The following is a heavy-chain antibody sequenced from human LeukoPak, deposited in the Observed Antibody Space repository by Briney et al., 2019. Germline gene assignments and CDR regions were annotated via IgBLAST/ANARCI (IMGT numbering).Heavy chain of an antibody. Sequence: GGSLRLSCAASGFTFSNYAMSWVRQAPGKGLEWLSAIGGSGFETHYADSVKGRFTIFRDNSKNTLYLQMNSLRVEDTAVYYCARDGSSSWYHFDYWGQGTLVTVSS. CDR1: GFTFSNYA. V-gene: IGHV3-23*01. D-gene: IGHD6-13*01. CDR2: IGGSGFET. J-gene: IGHJ4*02. CDR3: ARDGSSSWYHFDY.